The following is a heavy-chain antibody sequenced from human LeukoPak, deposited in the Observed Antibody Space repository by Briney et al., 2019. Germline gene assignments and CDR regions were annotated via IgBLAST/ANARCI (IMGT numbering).Heavy chain of an antibody. J-gene: IGHJ4*02. CDR2: IKQDGGEK. CDR3: ARDRPLGRYFDWLPFDY. CDR1: GFTFSSYW. V-gene: IGHV3-7*01. Sequence: GSLILSCAASGFTFSSYWMSWVRQAPGKGLEWVANIKQDGGEKYYVDSVKGRFTISRDNAKNSLYLRMNSLIAEDTAVYYCARDRPLGRYFDWLPFDYWGQGTLVTVSS. D-gene: IGHD3-9*01.